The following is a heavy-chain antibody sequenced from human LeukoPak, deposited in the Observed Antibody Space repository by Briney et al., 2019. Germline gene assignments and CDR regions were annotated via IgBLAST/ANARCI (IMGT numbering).Heavy chain of an antibody. V-gene: IGHV3-23*01. CDR1: GFTFSSYA. CDR2: ISGSGGST. J-gene: IGHJ5*02. D-gene: IGHD6-19*01. Sequence: PGGSLRLSCAASGFTFSSYAMSWVRQAPGKGLDWVSAISGSGGSTYYADSVKGRFTISRDNSKNTLYLQMNSLRAEDTAVYYCAKYLGSGWSARPHSWFDPWGQGTLVTVSS. CDR3: AKYLGSGWSARPHSWFDP.